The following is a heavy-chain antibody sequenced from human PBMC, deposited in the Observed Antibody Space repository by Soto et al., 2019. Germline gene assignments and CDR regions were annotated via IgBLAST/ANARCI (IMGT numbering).Heavy chain of an antibody. CDR2: ISSSSSYT. J-gene: IGHJ2*01. V-gene: IGHV3-11*06. CDR1: GFTFSDYY. Sequence: QVQLVESGGGLVKPGGSLRLSCAASGFTFSDYYMSWIRRAPGKGLEWVSYISSSSSYTNYADSVKGRFTISRDNAKNSLYLQMNSLRAEDTAVYYCTRRAYCGGDCYRILSWYFDLWGRGTLVTVSS. D-gene: IGHD2-21*02. CDR3: TRRAYCGGDCYRILSWYFDL.